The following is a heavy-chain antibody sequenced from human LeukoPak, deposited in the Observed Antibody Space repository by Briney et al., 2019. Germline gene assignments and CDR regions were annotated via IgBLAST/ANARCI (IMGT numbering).Heavy chain of an antibody. Sequence: ASVKVSCKASGGTFSSYAISWVRQAPGQGLEWMGRIIPILGIANYAQKFQGRVTITVDKSTSTAYMELSSLRSEDTAVYYCARPYQLPELDAFDIWGQGTMVTVSS. V-gene: IGHV1-69*04. D-gene: IGHD2-2*01. CDR3: ARPYQLPELDAFDI. CDR1: GGTFSSYA. CDR2: IIPILGIA. J-gene: IGHJ3*02.